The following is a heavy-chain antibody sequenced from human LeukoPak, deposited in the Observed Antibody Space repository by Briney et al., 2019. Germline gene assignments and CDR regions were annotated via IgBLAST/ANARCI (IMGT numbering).Heavy chain of an antibody. CDR2: IKQDGSEK. D-gene: IGHD3-16*02. Sequence: QTGGSLRLSCAASGFTFGTYWMSWVRQAPGKGPEWVANIKQDGSEKYYVDSVRGRFTISRDNAKKSMYLQMNSLRAEDTAVYYCARVPAGVIGMKDAFDIWGQGTMVTVSS. CDR1: GFTFGTYW. V-gene: IGHV3-7*01. CDR3: ARVPAGVIGMKDAFDI. J-gene: IGHJ3*02.